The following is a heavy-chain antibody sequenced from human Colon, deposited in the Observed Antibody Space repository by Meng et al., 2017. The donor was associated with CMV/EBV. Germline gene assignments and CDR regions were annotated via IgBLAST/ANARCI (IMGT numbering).Heavy chain of an antibody. J-gene: IGHJ4*02. CDR2: IHRDASGP. CDR1: GFTLSDFA. D-gene: IGHD3-10*01. V-gene: IGHV3-30*02. CDR3: AKDLEVFGEVPS. Sequence: GGSLRLSCEASGFTLSDFAMHWVRQTPGRGLEWVAFIHRDASGPFYADSVKGRFTISRDNSRNTLSLQMKSLTLEDTAVYYCAKDLEVFGEVPSWGQGTLVTVSS.